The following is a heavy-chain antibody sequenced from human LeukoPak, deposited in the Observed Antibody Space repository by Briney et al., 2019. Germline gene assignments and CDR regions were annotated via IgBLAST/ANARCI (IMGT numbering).Heavy chain of an antibody. D-gene: IGHD3-10*01. CDR1: GFTLSSYA. Sequence: VGSLRLSCAASGFTLSSYAMTWVRQAPGKGLEWVSDIGDSGATTYYADSVKGRFTISRDNSKNTLYLQMSSLGAEDTAVYFCASFHYYGSGAYYLSYWGQGTLVTVSS. CDR2: IGDSGATT. CDR3: ASFHYYGSGAYYLSY. V-gene: IGHV3-23*01. J-gene: IGHJ4*02.